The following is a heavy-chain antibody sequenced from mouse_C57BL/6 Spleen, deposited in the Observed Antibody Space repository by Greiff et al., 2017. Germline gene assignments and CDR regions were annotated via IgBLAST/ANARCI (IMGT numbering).Heavy chain of an antibody. V-gene: IGHV1-26*01. CDR1: GFTFTDYY. D-gene: IGHD1-1*01. J-gene: IGHJ2*01. Sequence: VQLQQSGPELVKPGASVKISCKASGFTFTDYYMNWVKQSHGKSLEWIGDINPNNGGTSYNQKFKGKATLTVDKSSSTAYMERRSLTSEDSAVYYCARGTTVMDYWGQGTALTVSS. CDR2: INPNNGGT. CDR3: ARGTTVMDY.